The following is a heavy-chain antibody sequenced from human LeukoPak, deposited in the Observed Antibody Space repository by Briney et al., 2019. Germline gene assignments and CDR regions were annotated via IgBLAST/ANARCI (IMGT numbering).Heavy chain of an antibody. CDR2: ISAYNGNT. CDR1: GYTFTSYG. CDR3: ARDHLRYFDWPPRGLGYYYYGMDV. Sequence: ASVKVSCKASGYTFTSYGISWVRQARGQGLEWMGWISAYNGNTNYAQKLQGRVTMTTDTSTSTAYMELRSLRSDDTAVYYCARDHLRYFDWPPRGLGYYYYGMDVWGQGTTVTVSS. V-gene: IGHV1-18*01. D-gene: IGHD3-9*01. J-gene: IGHJ6*02.